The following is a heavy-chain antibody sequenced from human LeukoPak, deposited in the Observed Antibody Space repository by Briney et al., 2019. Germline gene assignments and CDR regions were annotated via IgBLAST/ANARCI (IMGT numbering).Heavy chain of an antibody. J-gene: IGHJ4*02. CDR1: GGSISTYY. D-gene: IGHD6-6*01. V-gene: IGHV4-4*09. CDR2: IHASGPT. CDR3: ARHDAGIAARPFDN. Sequence: PSETLSLTCTVSGGSISTYYWSWIRRPPGKGLEWIAYIHASGPTNYNPSLKSRITISVDTSKNQFSLKLSSVTAVDTAVYYCARHDAGIAARPFDNWGQGTLVTVSS.